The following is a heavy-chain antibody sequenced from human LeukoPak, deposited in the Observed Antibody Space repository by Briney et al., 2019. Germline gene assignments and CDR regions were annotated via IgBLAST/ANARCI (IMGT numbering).Heavy chain of an antibody. D-gene: IGHD3-10*01. CDR2: IKNDGSST. J-gene: IGHJ3*02. V-gene: IGHV3-74*01. CDR1: GFTFSSYW. CDR3: ARLTFGGYSGSGSVI. Sequence: GGSLRLSCAASGFTFSSYWMHWVRQAPGKGLVWVSRIKNDGSSTNYADSVKGRFTISRDNAKNTLYLQMNSLRAEDTAVYYCARLTFGGYSGSGSVIWGQGTMVTVSS.